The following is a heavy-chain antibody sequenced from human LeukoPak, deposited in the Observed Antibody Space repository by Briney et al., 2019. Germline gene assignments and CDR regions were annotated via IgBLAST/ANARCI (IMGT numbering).Heavy chain of an antibody. J-gene: IGHJ4*02. Sequence: GESLKISCKGSGYSFTYNWIAWVRQMPGKGLGGMGIIYPGDSDTRYSPSFQAQVPISVHKSISTAYLQWSSLRTAQTAMCYCARSLGYIYGYQYYFDYWGQGTLVTVPS. D-gene: IGHD5-18*01. CDR1: GYSFTYNW. CDR3: ARSLGYIYGYQYYFDY. CDR2: IYPGDSDT. V-gene: IGHV5-51*01.